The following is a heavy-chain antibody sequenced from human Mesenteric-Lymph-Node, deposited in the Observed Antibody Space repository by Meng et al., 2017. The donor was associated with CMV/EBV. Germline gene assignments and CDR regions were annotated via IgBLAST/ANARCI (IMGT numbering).Heavy chain of an antibody. D-gene: IGHD1-26*01. V-gene: IGHV3-48*04. Sequence: GESLKISCAASGFTFSTYGMNWVRQAPGKGLEWVSYISYSSAIIYYTDSVKGRFTISRGNAENSLYLQMNSLRAEDTAVYYCAKNQAGASIYFDNWGRGTLVTVSS. J-gene: IGHJ4*02. CDR2: ISYSSAII. CDR3: AKNQAGASIYFDN. CDR1: GFTFSTYG.